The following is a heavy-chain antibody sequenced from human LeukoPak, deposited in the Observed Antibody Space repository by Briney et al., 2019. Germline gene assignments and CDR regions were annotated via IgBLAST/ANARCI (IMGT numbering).Heavy chain of an antibody. J-gene: IGHJ4*02. D-gene: IGHD6-13*01. Sequence: PGGSLRLSCAVSGFTVSSNYMSWVRQAPGKGLEWVSVIYTGDSTYYADSVKGRFTISRDNSKNTVYLQVKSLRAEDTAVYFCARGEGSSWSHDYWGRGTLVTVSS. V-gene: IGHV3-53*01. CDR1: GFTVSSNY. CDR3: ARGEGSSWSHDY. CDR2: IYTGDST.